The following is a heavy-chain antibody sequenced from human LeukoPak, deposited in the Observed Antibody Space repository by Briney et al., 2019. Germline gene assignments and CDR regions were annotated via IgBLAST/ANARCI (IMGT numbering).Heavy chain of an antibody. Sequence: PSETLSLTCTVSGGSISSSSYYWGWIRQPPGKGLEWIGSIYYSGSTYYNPSLKSRVTISVDTSKNQFSLKLSSVTAADTAVYYCARTCSITTCPLDYWGQGTLVTVSS. J-gene: IGHJ4*02. CDR1: GGSISSSSYY. CDR2: IYYSGST. V-gene: IGHV4-39*01. CDR3: ARTCSITTCPLDY. D-gene: IGHD2-2*01.